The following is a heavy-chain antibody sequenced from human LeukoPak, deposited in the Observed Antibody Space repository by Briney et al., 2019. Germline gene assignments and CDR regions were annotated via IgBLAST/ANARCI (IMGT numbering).Heavy chain of an antibody. J-gene: IGHJ6*02. CDR1: GFTFSSYS. Sequence: PGGSLRLSCVASGFTFSSYSMNWVRQAPGKGLEWVSHISGSSNTIYYADSVKGRFTISRDNAKNSLYLQMDSLRDEDTAVYYCARGRDYGSGSYRPRSREYGMDVWGQGTTVTVSS. V-gene: IGHV3-48*02. CDR2: ISGSSNTI. CDR3: ARGRDYGSGSYRPRSREYGMDV. D-gene: IGHD3-10*01.